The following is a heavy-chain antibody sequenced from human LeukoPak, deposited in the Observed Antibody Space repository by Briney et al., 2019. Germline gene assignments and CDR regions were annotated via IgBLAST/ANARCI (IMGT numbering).Heavy chain of an antibody. CDR3: ARAPAYSGSYLFFDY. V-gene: IGHV3-30-3*01. J-gene: IGHJ4*02. CDR2: ISYDGSNK. CDR1: GFTFSSYA. D-gene: IGHD1-26*01. Sequence: PGGSLRLSCAASGFTFSSYAMHWVRQAPGKGLEWVAVISYDGSNKYYADSVKGRFTISRDNSKNTLYLQMNSLRAEDTAVYYCARAPAYSGSYLFFDYWGQGTLVTVSS.